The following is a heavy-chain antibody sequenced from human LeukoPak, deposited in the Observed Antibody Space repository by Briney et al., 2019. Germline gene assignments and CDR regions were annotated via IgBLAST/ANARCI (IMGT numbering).Heavy chain of an antibody. CDR2: IYYSGGT. J-gene: IGHJ4*02. CDR1: GGSISSGDYY. D-gene: IGHD3-3*01. V-gene: IGHV4-31*03. CDR3: ARSFSPDFWRGYFAY. Sequence: SETLSLTCTLSGGSISSGDYYWTWIRQHPGKGLEWIGYIYYSGGTYYNPSLKSRVTISVDTSKNQFSLKLSSVTAADTAVYYCARSFSPDFWRGYFAYWGQGTLVTVSS.